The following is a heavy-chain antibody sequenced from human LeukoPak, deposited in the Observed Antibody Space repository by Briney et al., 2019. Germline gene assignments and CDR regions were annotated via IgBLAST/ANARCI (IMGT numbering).Heavy chain of an antibody. CDR2: ISPHSGAT. CDR3: ARVANYYDSGGPFDY. D-gene: IGHD3-22*01. V-gene: IGHV1-2*02. J-gene: IGHJ4*02. Sequence: ASVKVSCKASGFTFTGYYIQWVRQAPGQGLEWMGWISPHSGATKYAQRFQGRVTMTRDTSITTAYMDLSSLRSDDAAVYYCARVANYYDSGGPFDYWGQGTLVTVSS. CDR1: GFTFTGYY.